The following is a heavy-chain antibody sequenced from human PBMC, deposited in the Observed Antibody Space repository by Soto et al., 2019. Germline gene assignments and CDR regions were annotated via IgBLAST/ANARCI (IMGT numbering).Heavy chain of an antibody. CDR3: AREVEAAAGTNPDY. Sequence: GGSLRLSCEASGFTFGSYALAWVRKAPGKGLEWVSGLRGSGTGANYADSVKGRFTISRDNSKNTLYLQMNSLRAEDTAMYYCAREVEAAAGTNPDYWGQGTLVTVSS. CDR1: GFTFGSYA. CDR2: LRGSGTGA. D-gene: IGHD6-13*01. J-gene: IGHJ4*02. V-gene: IGHV3-23*01.